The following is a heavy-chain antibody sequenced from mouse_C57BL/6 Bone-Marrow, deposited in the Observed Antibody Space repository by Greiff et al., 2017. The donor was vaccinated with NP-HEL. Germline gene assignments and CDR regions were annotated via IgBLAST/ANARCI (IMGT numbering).Heavy chain of an antibody. CDR1: GFTFSSYA. J-gene: IGHJ1*03. CDR3: ARYYWYFDV. Sequence: EVKLVESGGGLVKPGGSLKLSCAASGFTFSSYAMSWVRQTPEKGLEWVATISDGGSYTYYPDNVKGRFTITRDNAKNNLYLQMSHLKSEDTAMYYCARYYWYFDVWGTGTTVTVSS. V-gene: IGHV5-4*03. CDR2: ISDGGSYT.